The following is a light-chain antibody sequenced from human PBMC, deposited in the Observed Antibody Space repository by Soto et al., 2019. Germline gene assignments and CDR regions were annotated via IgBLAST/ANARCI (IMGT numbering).Light chain of an antibody. Sequence: QSVLTQPASVSGSPGQSITISCTGTSSDVGGYNYVSWYQQHPGKAPKLMIYDVSNRPSGVSNRFSGSKSGNTASLTISGLQAEDEADYYCSSYTSSSTLGVFGGWTKLTVL. CDR3: SSYTSSSTLGV. CDR1: SSDVGGYNY. J-gene: IGLJ3*02. CDR2: DVS. V-gene: IGLV2-14*01.